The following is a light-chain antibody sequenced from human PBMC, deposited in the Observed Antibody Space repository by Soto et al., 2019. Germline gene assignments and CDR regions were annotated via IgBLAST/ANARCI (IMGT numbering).Light chain of an antibody. CDR3: CPYAGSGTYV. Sequence: QSALTQPASVSGSPGQSITISCTGTSSDVGSYNLVSWYQQHPGKAPKLIIYEDSKRPSGVSNRFSGSKSGNTASLTISGLQAEDEADYYCCPYAGSGTYVFGTGTKVTVL. CDR1: SSDVGSYNL. CDR2: EDS. J-gene: IGLJ1*01. V-gene: IGLV2-23*01.